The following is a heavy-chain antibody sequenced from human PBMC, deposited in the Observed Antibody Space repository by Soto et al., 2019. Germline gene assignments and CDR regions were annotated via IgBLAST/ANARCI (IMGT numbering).Heavy chain of an antibody. D-gene: IGHD1-26*01. V-gene: IGHV4-61*01. CDR1: GDPVNSDSHY. CDR3: ARVVGAIDAFDV. Sequence: QVQLQESGPGLVKPSETLSLTCTVSGDPVNSDSHYWSWIRQPPGRGLEWLGHIYYSGSTNYNPSLKSRVTLSVDTSKSQFSLRLTSVTAADTAVYYCARVVGAIDAFDVWGQGTTVTVSS. CDR2: IYYSGST. J-gene: IGHJ3*01.